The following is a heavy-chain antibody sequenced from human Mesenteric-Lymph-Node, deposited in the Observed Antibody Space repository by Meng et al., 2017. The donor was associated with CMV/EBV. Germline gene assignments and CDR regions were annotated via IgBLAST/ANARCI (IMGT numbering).Heavy chain of an antibody. CDR2: IYSGGTT. J-gene: IGHJ4*02. D-gene: IGHD3-16*01. CDR1: GFTVSSNY. Sequence: GESLKISCAGSGFTVSSNYMNWVRQAPGKGLEWVSIIYSGGTTSYADSVKGRFTISRDNSKNTLYLQLNSLRPEDTAVYYCARGLNGGFDYWGQGTLVTVSS. V-gene: IGHV3-66*02. CDR3: ARGLNGGFDY.